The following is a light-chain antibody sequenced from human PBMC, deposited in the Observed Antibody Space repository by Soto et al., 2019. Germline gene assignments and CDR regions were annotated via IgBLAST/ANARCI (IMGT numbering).Light chain of an antibody. V-gene: IGKV3-20*01. J-gene: IGKJ2*01. Sequence: EIMLTQSPGTLSLSPGERATLSCRARQSVSSSYLARYQQKPGQAPRRLIYGASSRATGIPDRFSGSGSGTDFTLTISRLEPEYFAVYYCQQDGIALLVGQGIKLEIK. CDR3: QQDGIALL. CDR1: QSVSSSY. CDR2: GAS.